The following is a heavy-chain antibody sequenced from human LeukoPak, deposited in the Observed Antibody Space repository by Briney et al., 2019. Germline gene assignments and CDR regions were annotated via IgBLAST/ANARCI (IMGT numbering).Heavy chain of an antibody. Sequence: SETLSLTCTVSGGSISSSSYYWGWIRQPPGKGLEWIGSVYYSGSTYYNPSLKSRVTISVDTSKNQFSLKLSSVTAADTVVYYCARLAVAARCFDYWGQGTLVTVSS. D-gene: IGHD6-6*01. CDR2: VYYSGST. CDR3: ARLAVAARCFDY. CDR1: GGSISSSSYY. V-gene: IGHV4-39*01. J-gene: IGHJ4*02.